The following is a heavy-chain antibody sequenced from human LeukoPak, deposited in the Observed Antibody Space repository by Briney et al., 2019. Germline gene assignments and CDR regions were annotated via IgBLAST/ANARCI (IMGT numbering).Heavy chain of an antibody. CDR2: ISWNSDKI. CDR3: ARDLGDVGATAFDI. V-gene: IGHV3-9*01. J-gene: IGHJ3*02. CDR1: GFTFDDYA. D-gene: IGHD1-26*01. Sequence: GGSLRLSCAASGFTFDDYAMHWVRQAPGKGLEWVSGISWNSDKIGYADSVKGRFTISRDNAKNSLYLQMNSLRAEDTALYYCARDLGDVGATAFDIWGQGTMVTVSS.